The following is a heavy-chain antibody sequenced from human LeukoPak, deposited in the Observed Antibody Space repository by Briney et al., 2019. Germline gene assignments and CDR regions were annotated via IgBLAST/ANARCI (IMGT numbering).Heavy chain of an antibody. Sequence: GRSLRLSCAASGFTFDDYAMHWVRQAPGKGLEWVSGISWNSGSIGYADSVKGRFTISRDNAKNSLYLQMNSLRAEDTALYYCAKDTRSSGWSFFDYWGQGTLVTASS. CDR2: ISWNSGSI. CDR1: GFTFDDYA. J-gene: IGHJ4*02. CDR3: AKDTRSSGWSFFDY. V-gene: IGHV3-9*01. D-gene: IGHD6-19*01.